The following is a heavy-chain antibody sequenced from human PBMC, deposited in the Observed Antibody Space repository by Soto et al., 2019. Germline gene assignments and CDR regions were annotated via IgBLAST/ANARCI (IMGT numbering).Heavy chain of an antibody. Sequence: WTWIRPTPGKGLEWIGEISHSGSTNYNPSLMSRVTMSADTSKKQFSLRLSSVTAADTALYCCARGYESSRRYLPLLDYWGQGTLVTVSS. D-gene: IGHD3-22*01. CDR2: ISHSGST. V-gene: IGHV4-34*01. CDR3: ARGYESSRRYLPLLDY. J-gene: IGHJ4*02.